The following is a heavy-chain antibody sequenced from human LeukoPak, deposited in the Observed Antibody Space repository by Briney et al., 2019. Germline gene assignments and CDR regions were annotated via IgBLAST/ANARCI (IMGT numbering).Heavy chain of an antibody. CDR3: ARPDSSGWYDNVWFDP. D-gene: IGHD6-19*01. CDR1: GGSISSSSDY. Sequence: PSETLSLTCTVSGGSISSSSDYWGWVRQPPGKGLEWVGSIYSSTSTYYNPSLKSRVTISVDTSKNQFSLKLSSVTAADTAVYYCARPDSSGWYDNVWFDPWGQGTLVTVSS. CDR2: IYSSTST. J-gene: IGHJ5*02. V-gene: IGHV4-39*01.